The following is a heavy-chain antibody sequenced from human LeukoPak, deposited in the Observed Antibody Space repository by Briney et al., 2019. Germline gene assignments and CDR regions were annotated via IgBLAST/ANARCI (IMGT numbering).Heavy chain of an antibody. V-gene: IGHV3-13*01. CDR2: IGTAGDT. Sequence: GGSLRLSCAASGLTFSSYDMHWVRQATGKGLEWVSAIGTAGDTYYPGSVKGRFTISRENAKNSLYLQMNGLRAGDTAVYYCARSDSSGFDYWGQGTLATVSS. CDR1: GLTFSSYD. J-gene: IGHJ4*02. D-gene: IGHD6-19*01. CDR3: ARSDSSGFDY.